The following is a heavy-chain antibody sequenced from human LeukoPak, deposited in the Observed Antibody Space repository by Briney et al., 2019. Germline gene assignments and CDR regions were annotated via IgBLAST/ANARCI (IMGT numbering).Heavy chain of an antibody. J-gene: IGHJ3*01. D-gene: IGHD1-1*01. CDR1: GFTFSSYS. CDR3: ARLLKRGVAFDL. V-gene: IGHV3-21*01. CDR2: ISSSSSYI. Sequence: GGSLRLSCAASGFTFSSYSMNWVRQAPGKGLEWVSSISSSSSYIYYADSVKGRFTISRDNAKNSLYLQMNSLSAEDSGLYYCARLLKRGVAFDLWGQGTMVTVSS.